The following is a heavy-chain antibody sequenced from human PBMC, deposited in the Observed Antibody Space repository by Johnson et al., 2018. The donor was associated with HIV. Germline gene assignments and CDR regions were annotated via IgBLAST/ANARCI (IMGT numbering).Heavy chain of an antibody. Sequence: VQLVESGGGVVRPGGSLRLSCAASGFTFDDYGMSWVRQAPGQGLEWVSGFNWNGGSTGYADSVQGRFTISRDNAKNSLYMQMNSLRAEDTALYYCARVLCSGGSCYSDAFDIWGQGTMVTVSS. CDR1: GFTFDDYG. J-gene: IGHJ3*02. V-gene: IGHV3-20*04. CDR2: FNWNGGST. D-gene: IGHD2-15*01. CDR3: ARVLCSGGSCYSDAFDI.